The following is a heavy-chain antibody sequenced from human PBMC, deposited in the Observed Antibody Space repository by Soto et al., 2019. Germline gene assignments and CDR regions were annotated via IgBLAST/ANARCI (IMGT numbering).Heavy chain of an antibody. CDR2: ISSTTNYI. J-gene: IGHJ4*02. Sequence: LRLSCAASGFTFTRYSMNWVRQAPGKGLEWVSSISSTTNYIYYGDSMKGRFTISRDNAKNSLYLEMNSLRAEDTAVYYCARESEDLTSNFGYWGQGTLVTVSS. V-gene: IGHV3-21*06. CDR1: GFTFTRYS. CDR3: ARESEDLTSNFGY.